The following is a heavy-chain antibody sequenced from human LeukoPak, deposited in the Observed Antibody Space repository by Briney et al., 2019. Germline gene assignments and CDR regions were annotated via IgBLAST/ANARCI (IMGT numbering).Heavy chain of an antibody. CDR1: GFTFSNCV. CDR2: ISDGGGND. V-gene: IGHV3-30*01. J-gene: IGHJ4*02. CDR3: ARGQSNSFAAPIDY. Sequence: PGRSLRLSCAASGFTFSNCVMHWVRQAPGKGLEWVAAISDGGGNDDYADSVEGRFTISRDNSKNTLYLQMNSLRAEDTALYYCARGQSNSFAAPIDYWGQGTLVTVSS. D-gene: IGHD6-6*01.